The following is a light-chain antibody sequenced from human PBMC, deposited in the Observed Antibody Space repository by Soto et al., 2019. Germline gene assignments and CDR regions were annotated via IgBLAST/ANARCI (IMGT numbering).Light chain of an antibody. J-gene: IGKJ4*01. CDR3: MQTRQLPLT. V-gene: IGKV4-1*01. CDR1: QSVLYTSNNKNY. Sequence: DIVMTQSPDSLAVSLGERATINCMSSQSVLYTSNNKNYLAWYQQKPGQPPKLLIYWASTRESGVPDRFSGSGSGTGFTLKITRVEAEDVGVYYCMQTRQLPLTFGGGTKVEMK. CDR2: WAS.